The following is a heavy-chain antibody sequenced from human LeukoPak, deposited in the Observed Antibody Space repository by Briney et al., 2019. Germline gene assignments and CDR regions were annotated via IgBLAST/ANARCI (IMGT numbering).Heavy chain of an antibody. CDR2: ISSSSSYI. CDR1: GFIFSSYS. V-gene: IGHV3-21*01. Sequence: PGGSLRLSCAASGFIFSSYSMNWVRQAPGKGLEWVSSISSSSSYIYYADSVKGRFTISRDNAKNSLYLQMNSLRAEDTAVYYCASVAKAVAGTLDYWGQGTLVTVSS. J-gene: IGHJ4*02. D-gene: IGHD6-19*01. CDR3: ASVAKAVAGTLDY.